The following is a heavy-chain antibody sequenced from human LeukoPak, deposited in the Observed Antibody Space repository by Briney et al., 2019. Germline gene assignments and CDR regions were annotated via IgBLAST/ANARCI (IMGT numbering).Heavy chain of an antibody. J-gene: IGHJ6*03. CDR2: ISSSNSTI. CDR1: TFTFSTYS. Sequence: GGSLRLSCAASTFTFSTYSMDWVRQAPGKGLEWVSYISSSNSTIYYADSVKGRFTISRDNANNSLYLQMNSLRAEGTAVYYCSRGRATSSWVYYYMDVWGKGTTVTVSS. D-gene: IGHD6-13*01. V-gene: IGHV3-48*01. CDR3: SRGRATSSWVYYYMDV.